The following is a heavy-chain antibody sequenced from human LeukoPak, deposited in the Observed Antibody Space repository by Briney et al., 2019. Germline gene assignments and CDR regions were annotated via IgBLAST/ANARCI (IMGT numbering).Heavy chain of an antibody. CDR2: IYSGGST. J-gene: IGHJ3*02. CDR1: AFTVSSNY. Sequence: GGSPRLSCAASAFTVSSNYMSWVRQAPGKGLEWVSSIYSGGSTYYADSVKGRFTISRDSSENTLYLQMNSLRAEDTAVYYCARGHNWNDRGAFDIWGQGTMVTVSS. V-gene: IGHV3-53*01. CDR3: ARGHNWNDRGAFDI. D-gene: IGHD1-1*01.